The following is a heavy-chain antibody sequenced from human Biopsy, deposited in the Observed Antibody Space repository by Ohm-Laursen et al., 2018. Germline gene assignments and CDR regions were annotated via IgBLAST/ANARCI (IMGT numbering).Heavy chain of an antibody. CDR1: GFTVSSTY. Sequence: GSLRLSCSASGFTVSSTYMSWVRQAPGKGLEWVSVIYTGGSTFYADSVKGRFTISRDKSKNTLYLQMNNLTAEDTAVYYCAREGRDYWGQETLVTVSS. J-gene: IGHJ4*02. V-gene: IGHV3-53*01. CDR2: IYTGGST. CDR3: AREGRDY.